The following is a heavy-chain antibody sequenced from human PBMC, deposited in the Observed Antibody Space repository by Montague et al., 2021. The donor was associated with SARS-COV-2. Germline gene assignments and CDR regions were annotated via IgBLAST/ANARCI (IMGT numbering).Heavy chain of an antibody. CDR1: GGSISSYY. CDR3: ARGSYGPDASDI. D-gene: IGHD5-18*01. Sequence: SETLSLTCTVSGGSISSYYWSWIRQPPGNGLEWIGYIYYSGSTNYNPSLKSRVTISLDTSKNQFSLKLNSVTAADTAVYYCARGSYGPDASDIWGQGTMVTVSS. V-gene: IGHV4-59*01. CDR2: IYYSGST. J-gene: IGHJ3*02.